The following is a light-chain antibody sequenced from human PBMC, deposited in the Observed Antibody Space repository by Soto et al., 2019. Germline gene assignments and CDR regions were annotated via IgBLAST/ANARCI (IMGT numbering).Light chain of an antibody. J-gene: IGKJ5*01. CDR3: QQYGSSSIT. Sequence: DIQMTQSPSTLSAYIGDRVTITCRASEDINDWLAWYQQKPGNAPKFLIYDASTLQSGVPSRFSGSGSGTDFTLTISRLEPEDFAVYYCQQYGSSSITFGQGTRLEIK. V-gene: IGKV1-5*01. CDR1: EDINDW. CDR2: DAS.